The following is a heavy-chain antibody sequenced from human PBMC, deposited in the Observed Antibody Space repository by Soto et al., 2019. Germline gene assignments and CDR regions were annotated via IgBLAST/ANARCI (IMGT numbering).Heavy chain of an antibody. CDR1: GFTFSSYS. CDR2: ISSSSSTI. J-gene: IGHJ4*02. D-gene: IGHD5-12*01. V-gene: IGHV3-48*01. CDR3: ARRVATTPCDY. Sequence: GGSLRLSCAASGFTFSSYSMNWVRQAPGKGLEWVSYISSSSSTIYYADSVKGRFTISRDNAKNSLYLQMNSLRAEDTAVYYCARRVATTPCDYWGQGTLVTVSS.